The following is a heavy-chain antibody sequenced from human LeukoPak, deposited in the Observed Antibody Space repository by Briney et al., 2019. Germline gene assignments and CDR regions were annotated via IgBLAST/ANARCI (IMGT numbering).Heavy chain of an antibody. V-gene: IGHV7-4-1*02. CDR3: AREFGYVWGSYRYLVGYYYYYYYMDV. Sequence: ASVKVSCKASGYTFTSYAMDWVRQGPGQGLGWMGWINTTTGSRKDAQGFTVRVGFSLATAVSTTTLHMSSIRAGATAAYYCAREFGYVWGSYRYLVGYYYYYYYMDVWGKGTTVTVSS. CDR2: INTTTGSR. J-gene: IGHJ6*03. CDR1: GYTFTSYA. D-gene: IGHD3-16*02.